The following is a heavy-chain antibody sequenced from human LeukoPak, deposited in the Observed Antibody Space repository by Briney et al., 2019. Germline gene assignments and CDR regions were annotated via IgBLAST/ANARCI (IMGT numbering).Heavy chain of an antibody. Sequence: ASVKVSCKVSGHTLSELPMYWVRQAPGEGLEWMGGFDPENDERIYAQKFRGRVTMTEDTSTNTAYMELSSLRSDDTAVYYCATEVTSIVPDYWGQGTLVTVSS. V-gene: IGHV1-24*01. CDR3: ATEVTSIVPDY. D-gene: IGHD2-21*02. CDR2: FDPENDER. J-gene: IGHJ4*02. CDR1: GHTLSELP.